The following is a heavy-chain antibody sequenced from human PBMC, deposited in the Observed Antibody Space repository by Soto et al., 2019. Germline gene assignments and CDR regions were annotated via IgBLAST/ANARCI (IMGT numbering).Heavy chain of an antibody. Sequence: ASVKVSCKASGGTFSSYTISWVRQAPGQGLEWMGRIIPILGIANYAQKFQGRVTITADKSTSTAYMELSSLRSEDTAVYYCARETYYDYVWGSYRDAFDIWGQGTMVTVSS. V-gene: IGHV1-69*02. CDR2: IIPILGIA. CDR1: GGTFSSYT. D-gene: IGHD3-16*02. J-gene: IGHJ3*02. CDR3: ARETYYDYVWGSYRDAFDI.